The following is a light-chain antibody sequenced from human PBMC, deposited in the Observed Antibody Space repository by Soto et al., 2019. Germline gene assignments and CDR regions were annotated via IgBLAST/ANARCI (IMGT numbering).Light chain of an antibody. J-gene: IGKJ4*01. CDR2: GAS. V-gene: IGKV3-15*01. Sequence: DIVMTQSPATLSVSPGERATLSCRASQSVANNLAWYQLRPGQAPRLLIYGASTRATGVPARFSGSGSGTEFTLTISSPQSEDFAVYYCHHYNNWPHTFGGGTKVEIK. CDR3: HHYNNWPHT. CDR1: QSVANN.